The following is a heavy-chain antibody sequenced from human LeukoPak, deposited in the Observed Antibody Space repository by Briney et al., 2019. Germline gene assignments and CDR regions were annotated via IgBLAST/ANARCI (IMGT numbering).Heavy chain of an antibody. CDR2: INPNSGGT. J-gene: IGHJ4*02. V-gene: IGHV1-2*02. D-gene: IGHD2-2*01. CDR1: AYTFTGYY. Sequence: GASVKVSCKASAYTFTGYYMHWVRQAPGQGREWMGSINPNSGGTNYAQKFQGRVTMTRDTSISTAYMELSRLRSDDTAVYYCARGVVPVLEALRDYWGQGTLVTVSS. CDR3: ARGVVPVLEALRDY.